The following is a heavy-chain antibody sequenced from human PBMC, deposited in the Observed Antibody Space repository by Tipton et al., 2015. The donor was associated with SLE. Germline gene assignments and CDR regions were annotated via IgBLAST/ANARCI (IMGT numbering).Heavy chain of an antibody. CDR3: ARGSGEGDWSDP. CDR2: IYYSGST. Sequence: TLSLTCTVSGGSINSYYWSWIRQPPGKGLEWIGFIYYSGSTNYNPSLKSRVTISVDTSKSQFSLKLSSVTAADTAVYYCARGSGEGDWSDPWGQGTLVTVSS. CDR1: GGSINSYY. D-gene: IGHD1-26*01. V-gene: IGHV4-59*01. J-gene: IGHJ5*02.